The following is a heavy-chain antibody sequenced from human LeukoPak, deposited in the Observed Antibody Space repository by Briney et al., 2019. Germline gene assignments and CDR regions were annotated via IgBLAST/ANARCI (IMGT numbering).Heavy chain of an antibody. J-gene: IGHJ4*02. CDR1: GFTFSSYA. D-gene: IGHD1-26*01. Sequence: PGGSLRLSCAASGFTFSSYAMSWVRQAPGKGLEWVSAISGSGGSTYYADSVKGRFTISRDNSKNTLYLQMNSLRAEDTAVYYCAKLTGGSYYEYYFDYWGQGTLVTVSS. CDR3: AKLTGGSYYEYYFDY. CDR2: ISGSGGST. V-gene: IGHV3-23*01.